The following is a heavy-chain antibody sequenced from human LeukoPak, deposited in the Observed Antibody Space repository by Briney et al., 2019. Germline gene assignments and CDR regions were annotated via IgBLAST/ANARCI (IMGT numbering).Heavy chain of an antibody. J-gene: IGHJ6*02. CDR1: GYTFTSYG. V-gene: IGHV1-18*01. D-gene: IGHD6-13*01. CDR2: ISAYNGNT. CDR3: ARDRYSSNLYYYYYGMDV. Sequence: ASVTVSCKASGYTFTSYGISWVRQAPGQGLEWMGRISAYNGNTNYAQKLQGRVTITTDTSTSTAYMELRSLRSDDTAVYYCARDRYSSNLYYYYYGMDVWGQGTTVTVSS.